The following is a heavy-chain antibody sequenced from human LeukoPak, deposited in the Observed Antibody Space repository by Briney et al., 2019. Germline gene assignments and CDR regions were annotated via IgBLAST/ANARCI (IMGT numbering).Heavy chain of an antibody. CDR2: ISSSSSSI. D-gene: IGHD4-23*01. V-gene: IGHV3-48*02. CDR1: GFTFRSYS. J-gene: IGHJ6*02. CDR3: ARDLLKTVVPVYGMDV. Sequence: GGSLRLSCAASGFTFRSYSMNWVRQAPGKGLEWVSYISSSSSSIYYADSVKGRFTISRDNAKNSLYLQMNSLRDEDTAVYYCARDLLKTVVPVYGMDVWGQGTTVTVSS.